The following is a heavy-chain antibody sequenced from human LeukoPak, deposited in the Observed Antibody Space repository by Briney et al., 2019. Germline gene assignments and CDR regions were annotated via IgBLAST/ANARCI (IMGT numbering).Heavy chain of an antibody. Sequence: GESLKISCKGSGYNFSSYWIGWVRQMPGKGLEWMGITYPGDSNTRYSPSFQGQVTISADKSISSAYLQWSSLKASDTAMYYCVRSPACSSGTCYPNWFDPWGQGTLVTVSS. CDR3: VRSPACSSGTCYPNWFDP. CDR1: GYNFSSYW. D-gene: IGHD2-15*01. V-gene: IGHV5-51*01. J-gene: IGHJ5*02. CDR2: TYPGDSNT.